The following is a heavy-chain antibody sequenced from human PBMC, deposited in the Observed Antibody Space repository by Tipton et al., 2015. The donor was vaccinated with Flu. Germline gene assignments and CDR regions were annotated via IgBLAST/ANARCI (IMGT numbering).Heavy chain of an antibody. CDR3: ARGVDSSSSYPGY. CDR1: GGSFSGYY. J-gene: IGHJ4*02. D-gene: IGHD3-22*01. V-gene: IGHV4-34*01. CDR2: INHSGST. Sequence: TLSPTCAVYGGSFSGYYWTWIRQPPGKGLEWIGEINHSGSTNYNPSLKSRVTMSVDTSKNQLSLKLTSVTAADTAVYYCARGVDSSSSYPGYWGQGTLVTVSS.